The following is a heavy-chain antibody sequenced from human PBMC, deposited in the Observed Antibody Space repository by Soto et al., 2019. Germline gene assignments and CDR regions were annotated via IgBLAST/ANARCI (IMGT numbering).Heavy chain of an antibody. CDR3: ARVRRWLPEEMVDL. V-gene: IGHV4-34*01. Sequence: QVQLHQWGAGHLRASETLSLTCGVSGGSFSGYYWSWIRQPPGKGLEGIGEVNDSGNSNYNPSLKRRVVISVDTPKNEFSLKMNTVTAADTGVYYCARVRRWLPEEMVDLWGQGALVTVSS. CDR2: VNDSGNS. D-gene: IGHD5-12*01. J-gene: IGHJ5*02. CDR1: GGSFSGYY.